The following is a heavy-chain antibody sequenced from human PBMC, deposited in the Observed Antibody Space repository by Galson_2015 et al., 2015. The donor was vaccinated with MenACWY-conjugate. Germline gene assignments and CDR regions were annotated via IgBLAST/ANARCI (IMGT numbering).Heavy chain of an antibody. D-gene: IGHD3-22*01. CDR2: ISGSGGST. CDR3: ATISPYDSSGYYLDAFDI. J-gene: IGHJ3*02. CDR1: GFTFSSYA. Sequence: SLRLSCAASGFTFSSYAMSWVRQAPGKGLEWVSAISGSGGSTYYADSVKGRFTISRDNSKNTLYLQMNSLRAEDTAVYCCATISPYDSSGYYLDAFDIWGQGTMVTVSS. V-gene: IGHV3-23*01.